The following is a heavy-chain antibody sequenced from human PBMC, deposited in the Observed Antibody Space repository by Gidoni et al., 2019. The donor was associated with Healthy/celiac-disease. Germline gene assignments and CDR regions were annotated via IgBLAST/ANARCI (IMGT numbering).Heavy chain of an antibody. CDR3: ARVPPCIAAAGTLRSCYYYYGMDV. D-gene: IGHD6-13*01. CDR2: ISSSSSTI. CDR1: GFTFSSYS. V-gene: IGHV3-48*02. Sequence: EVQLVESGGGLVQPGGSLRLSCAASGFTFSSYSMTWVRQAPGKGLEWVSYISSSSSTIYYADSVKGRFTISRDNAKNSLYLQMNSLRDEDTAVYYCARVPPCIAAAGTLRSCYYYYGMDVWGQGTTVTVSS. J-gene: IGHJ6*02.